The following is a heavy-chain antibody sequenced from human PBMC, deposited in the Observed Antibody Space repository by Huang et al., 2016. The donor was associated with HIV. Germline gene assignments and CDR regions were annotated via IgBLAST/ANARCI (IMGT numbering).Heavy chain of an antibody. CDR3: AKGGSAAAVLDF. CDR2: IAYDAKTK. CDR1: GFTFSSYG. Sequence: QVQLVESGGGVVQPGRSLRIPCAASGFTFSSYGLYWVRQAPGKGLDWGAVIAYDAKTKYYPDSVKGRFSISRDNSKTTVYLQLNSLRLEDTAVYYCAKGGSAAAVLDFWGQGTLVTVSS. D-gene: IGHD6-13*01. V-gene: IGHV3-30*18. J-gene: IGHJ4*02.